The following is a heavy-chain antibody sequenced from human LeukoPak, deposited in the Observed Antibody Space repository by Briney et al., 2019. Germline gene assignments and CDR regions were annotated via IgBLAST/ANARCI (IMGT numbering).Heavy chain of an antibody. D-gene: IGHD2-2*01. CDR2: IRGSGGGT. J-gene: IGHJ5*02. Sequence: GGSLRLSCAASGFTFSRFAMTWVRQAPGKGLEWVSSIRGSGGGTYHADSVKGRFTISRDNSKNTLFLQMNNLRAEDTAVYFCAREGETAVVPAAISSWGQGTLVTVSS. V-gene: IGHV3-23*01. CDR3: AREGETAVVPAAISS. CDR1: GFTFSRFA.